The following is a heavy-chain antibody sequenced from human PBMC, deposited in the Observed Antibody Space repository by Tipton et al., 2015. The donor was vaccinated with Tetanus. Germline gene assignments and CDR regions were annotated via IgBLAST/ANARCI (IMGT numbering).Heavy chain of an antibody. D-gene: IGHD3-9*01. J-gene: IGHJ6*02. V-gene: IGHV4-61*05. CDR2: TYYSGST. Sequence: TLSLTCTVSGASIGSISYYWSWIRQPPGKGLEWIGYTYYSGSTNYNPSLKSRVTISVDTSKNQFSLNLSSVTAADTAVYYCARSGYYSRAYYHYRMDVWGQGTTVSVSS. CDR3: ARSGYYSRAYYHYRMDV. CDR1: GASIGSISYY.